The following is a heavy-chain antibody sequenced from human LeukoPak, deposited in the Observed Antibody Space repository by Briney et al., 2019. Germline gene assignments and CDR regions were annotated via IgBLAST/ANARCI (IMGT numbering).Heavy chain of an antibody. V-gene: IGHV1-8*01. CDR3: ARGYYDSSGYYYDY. CDR1: GYTFTSYD. CDR2: MNPNSGNT. D-gene: IGHD3-22*01. Sequence: ASVKVSCKASGYTFTSYDINWVRQATGQGLEWMGWMNPNSGNTGYAQKFQGRVTMTRNASISTAYMELSSLRSEDTAVYYCARGYYDSSGYYYDYWGQGTLVTVSS. J-gene: IGHJ4*02.